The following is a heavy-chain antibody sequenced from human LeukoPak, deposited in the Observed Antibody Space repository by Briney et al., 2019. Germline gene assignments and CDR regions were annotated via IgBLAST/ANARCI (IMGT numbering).Heavy chain of an antibody. Sequence: GASVKVSCKASGYTFTSYDTNWVRQATGRGLEWMGWMNPNSGNTGYAQKFQGRVTMTRNTSISTAYMELSSLRSEDTAVYYCARGVVVVPAANRAWFDPWGQGTLVTVSS. J-gene: IGHJ5*02. CDR3: ARGVVVVPAANRAWFDP. CDR2: MNPNSGNT. CDR1: GYTFTSYD. V-gene: IGHV1-8*01. D-gene: IGHD2-2*01.